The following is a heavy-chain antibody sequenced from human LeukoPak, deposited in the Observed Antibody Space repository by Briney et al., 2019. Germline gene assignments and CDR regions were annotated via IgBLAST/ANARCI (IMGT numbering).Heavy chain of an antibody. D-gene: IGHD5-18*01. CDR3: ARDAVDTANAV. J-gene: IGHJ6*02. CDR2: INSDGSIT. Sequence: GGSLRLSCAASGFTFTTYWMHWVRQAPGKGLVWVSHINSDGSITSYADSVKGRFTISRDNAKNTLYLQMNSLRAEDRAVYYCARDAVDTANAVWGQGTTVTVSS. V-gene: IGHV3-74*01. CDR1: GFTFTTYW.